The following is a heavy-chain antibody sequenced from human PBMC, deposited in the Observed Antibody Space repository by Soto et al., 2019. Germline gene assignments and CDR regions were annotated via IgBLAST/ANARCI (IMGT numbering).Heavy chain of an antibody. CDR3: AKNSGWFNT. V-gene: IGHV3-23*01. Sequence: GGSLRLSCAASGFPFSTTDMSWVRQAPGKGLEWVSTIGGSGETTYYADSVKGRFTISRDNSKNTLYLQMNSLRADDTALYYCAKNSGWFNTWGQGALVTVSS. CDR2: IGGSGETT. CDR1: GFPFSTTD. D-gene: IGHD3-10*01. J-gene: IGHJ5*02.